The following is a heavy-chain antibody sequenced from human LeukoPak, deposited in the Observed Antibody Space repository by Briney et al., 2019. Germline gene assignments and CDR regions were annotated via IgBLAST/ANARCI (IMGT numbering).Heavy chain of an antibody. J-gene: IGHJ6*03. CDR1: GGTFSSYA. CDR2: IIPIFGTA. CDR3: ARTTVTTGTYYYHYMDV. Sequence: SVKVSCKASGGTFSSYAISWVRQAPGQGLEWMGGIIPIFGTANYAQKFQGRVTITADESTSTAYMELSSLRSEDTAVYYCARTTVTTGTYYYHYMDVWGKGTTVTVSS. D-gene: IGHD4-11*01. V-gene: IGHV1-69*13.